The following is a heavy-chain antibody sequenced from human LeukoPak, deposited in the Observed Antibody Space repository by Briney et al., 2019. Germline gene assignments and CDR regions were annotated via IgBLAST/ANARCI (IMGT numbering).Heavy chain of an antibody. CDR3: ARDSRGYDYGFDY. CDR1: GYSFSSGYY. V-gene: IGHV4-38-2*02. Sequence: SETLSLTCAVSGYSFSSGYYWGWIRQPPGKGLEWIGGIYHSESTYYNPSLKSRVTISVDTSKNQFSLKLSSVTAADTAVYYCARDSRGYDYGFDYWGQGTLVTVSS. J-gene: IGHJ4*02. D-gene: IGHD5-12*01. CDR2: IYHSEST.